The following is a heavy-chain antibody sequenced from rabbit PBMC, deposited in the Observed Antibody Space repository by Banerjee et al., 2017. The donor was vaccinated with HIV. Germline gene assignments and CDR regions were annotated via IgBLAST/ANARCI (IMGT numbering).Heavy chain of an antibody. CDR3: ARDVVAGDGYAL. CDR1: GFDFSSNA. CDR2: VYNGDGST. V-gene: IGHV1S47*01. J-gene: IGHJ4*01. Sequence: QEQLVESGGGLVQPEGSLTLTCKASGFDFSSNAMCWVRQAPGKGPEWIACVYNGDGSTYYASWAKGRFTISKTSSTTVTLQMTSLTAADTATYFCARDVVAGDGYALWGPGTLVTVS. D-gene: IGHD6-1*01.